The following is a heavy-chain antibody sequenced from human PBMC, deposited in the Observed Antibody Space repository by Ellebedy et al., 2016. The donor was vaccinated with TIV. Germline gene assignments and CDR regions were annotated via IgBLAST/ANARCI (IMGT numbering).Heavy chain of an antibody. D-gene: IGHD5-24*01. J-gene: IGHJ4*02. V-gene: IGHV3-69-1*01. CDR1: TFNLDGYT. CDR3: VRDSTHGYDDY. CDR2: IIVGGST. Sequence: GESLKISCEVSTFNLDGYTMNWVRQAPGKGLEWVSSIIVGGSTYDADSVKGRFIISRDNAENSLYLQMNSLRVEDTAVYYCVRDSTHGYDDYWGQGTLVTVSS.